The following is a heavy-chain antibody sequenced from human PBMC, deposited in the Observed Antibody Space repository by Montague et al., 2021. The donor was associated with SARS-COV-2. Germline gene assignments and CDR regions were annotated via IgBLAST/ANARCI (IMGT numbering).Heavy chain of an antibody. J-gene: IGHJ4*02. Sequence: SLRLSCAASGITFSNDDMHWVRQAPGKGLEWVAVISFDGNNEYYADSVKGRFTISRDNSKSTLFLQMSSLRPEDTAVYYCADLYFDSRGSFAYWGQGTLVTVSS. D-gene: IGHD3-22*01. CDR3: ADLYFDSRGSFAY. CDR1: GITFSNDD. CDR2: ISFDGNNE. V-gene: IGHV3-30*03.